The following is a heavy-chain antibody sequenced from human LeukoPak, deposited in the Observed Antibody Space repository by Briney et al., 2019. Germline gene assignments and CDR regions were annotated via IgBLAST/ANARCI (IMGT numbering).Heavy chain of an antibody. CDR2: IYYSGST. V-gene: IGHV4-30-4*08. CDR3: ARDRGGATWFDY. CDR1: GGSISSGDYY. J-gene: IGHJ4*02. D-gene: IGHD1-26*01. Sequence: SETLSLTCTVSGGSISSGDYYWSWIRQPPGKGLEWIGYIYYSGSTYYNPSLKSRVTISVDTSKNQFSLKRSSVTAADTAVYYCARDRGGATWFDYWGQGTLVTVSS.